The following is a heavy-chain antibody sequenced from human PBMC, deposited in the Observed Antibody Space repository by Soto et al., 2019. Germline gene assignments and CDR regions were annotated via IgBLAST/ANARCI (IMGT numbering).Heavy chain of an antibody. D-gene: IGHD6-6*01. V-gene: IGHV1-3*01. CDR1: GYTFTSYP. J-gene: IGHJ4*01. CDR3: ATGPGRGSSSLFEDSTFDY. CDR2: LNAGNGNT. Sequence: ASVKVSCKTSGYTFTSYPMHWVRPAPGQRLEMMGWLNAGNGNTKYSQKFQGRVTITRDTSASPAYMEESSLRSEDTAAYYCATGPGRGSSSLFEDSTFDYWGQGTLDTVSS.